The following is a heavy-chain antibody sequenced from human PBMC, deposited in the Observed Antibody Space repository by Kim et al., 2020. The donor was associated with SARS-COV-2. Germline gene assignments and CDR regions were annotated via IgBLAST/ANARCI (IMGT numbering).Heavy chain of an antibody. CDR1: GFSLSSDW. D-gene: IGHD3-16*01. Sequence: GGSLRLSCAASGFSLSSDWMAWVRQAPGKGLEWVASIEGDGNDQYYVDPVKGRFTISRDNAKNSEYLQMNSLRVDDTAVYYCARCGFVWGQGTPVTVSS. CDR2: IEGDGNDQ. V-gene: IGHV3-7*01. CDR3: ARCGFV. J-gene: IGHJ4*02.